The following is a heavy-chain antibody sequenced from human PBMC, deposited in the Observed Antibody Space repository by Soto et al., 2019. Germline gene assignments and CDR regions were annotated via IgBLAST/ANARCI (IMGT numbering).Heavy chain of an antibody. V-gene: IGHV4-59*01. D-gene: IGHD3-22*01. CDR3: ARHIKYYYDSRGYYFPRGFEY. CDR1: GDSMINYY. Sequence: KPSETLSLTCSVSGDSMINYYWSWIRQPPGKGLEWMGYIYYSGSTSYHPSLKSRLTISVDTSKNHFSLKLSSVTAADTAVYYCARHIKYYYDSRGYYFPRGFEYWGHGALVTVSS. J-gene: IGHJ4*01. CDR2: IYYSGST.